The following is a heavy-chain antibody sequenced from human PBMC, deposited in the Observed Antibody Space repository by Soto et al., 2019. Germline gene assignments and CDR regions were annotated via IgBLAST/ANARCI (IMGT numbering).Heavy chain of an antibody. CDR2: IKQDGSEK. CDR1: GFTFSTYW. V-gene: IGHV3-7*05. CDR3: ARDGRYGSSWYMNY. Sequence: GGSLRLSCAASGFTFSTYWMSWVRQAPGKGLEWVANIKQDGSEKYYVDSVKGRFTISRDNAKNSLFLQMNNLRAEDTAVYYCARDGRYGSSWYMNYWGQGTLVTVSS. D-gene: IGHD6-13*01. J-gene: IGHJ4*02.